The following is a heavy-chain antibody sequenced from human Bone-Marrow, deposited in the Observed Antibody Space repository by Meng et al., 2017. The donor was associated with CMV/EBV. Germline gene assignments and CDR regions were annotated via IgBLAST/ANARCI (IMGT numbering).Heavy chain of an antibody. J-gene: IGHJ4*02. D-gene: IGHD3-10*01. CDR2: IRYDGSSE. CDR1: GFTFSSYW. CDR3: ATDGRGLWFGDH. V-gene: IGHV3-30*02. Sequence: GESLKISCAASGFTFSSYWMSWVRQAPGKGLEWVAFIRYDGSSEYYADSLKGRFTISRDNSKNTLYLQMNSLKSEDTAVYYCATDGRGLWFGDHWGQGTLVTVSS.